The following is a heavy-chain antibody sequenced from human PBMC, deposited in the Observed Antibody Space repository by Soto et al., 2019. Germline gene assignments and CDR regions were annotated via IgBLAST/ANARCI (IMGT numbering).Heavy chain of an antibody. CDR1: GFTFINYA. D-gene: IGHD6-13*01. CDR3: AKELSSMWFPLDY. Sequence: PGGSLRLSCAGSGFTFINYAMTWVRQAPGKGLEWVSSISGSGGSTWYADSVKGRFTISSDTSKNTLYLQMNSLRAEDTAIYYCAKELSSMWFPLDYWGQGTLVTVSS. J-gene: IGHJ4*02. CDR2: ISGSGGST. V-gene: IGHV3-23*01.